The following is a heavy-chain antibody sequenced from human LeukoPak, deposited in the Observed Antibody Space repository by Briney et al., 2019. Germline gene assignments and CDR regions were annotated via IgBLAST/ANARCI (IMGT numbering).Heavy chain of an antibody. CDR2: IIPIFGTA. CDR1: GGTFSRYA. CDR3: ARDDWLFSNWFHP. D-gene: IGHD3-9*01. V-gene: IGHV1-69*05. J-gene: IGHJ5*02. Sequence: SVKVSCKASGGTFSRYAISWVRQAPGQGLEWMGGIIPIFGTANYAQKLQGRVTMTTDTSTSTAYMELRSLRSDDTAVYYCARDDWLFSNWFHPWGQGTLVTVSS.